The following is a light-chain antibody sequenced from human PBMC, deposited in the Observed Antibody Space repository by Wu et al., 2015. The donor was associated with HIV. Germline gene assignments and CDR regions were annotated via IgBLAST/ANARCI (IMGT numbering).Light chain of an antibody. CDR3: QQYGSSPLT. V-gene: IGKV3-20*01. CDR1: QSVRSGY. CDR2: ASS. Sequence: EIVLTQSPGALSLSPGERATLSCRASQSVRSGYLAWYQQKLGQSPRLLIYASSTRATGIPDRFSGSGSGTDFTLTISRLEPEDFAEYYCQQYGSSPLTFGGGTKVEIK. J-gene: IGKJ4*01.